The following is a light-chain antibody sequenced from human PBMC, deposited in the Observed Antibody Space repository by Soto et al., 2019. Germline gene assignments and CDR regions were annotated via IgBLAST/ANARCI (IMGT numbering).Light chain of an antibody. CDR3: QQHGDSPIT. J-gene: IGKJ5*01. CDR1: QSVSRNN. CDR2: GAS. V-gene: IGKV3-20*01. Sequence: EIVLPHSPATRSLSPGETTTLYCRASQSVSRNNLVWYQQRPGQPPRLLIYGASSRATGIPDRFSGSGSGTDVTLTISRLEAEDFAVYYCQQHGDSPITFGQGTRLEIK.